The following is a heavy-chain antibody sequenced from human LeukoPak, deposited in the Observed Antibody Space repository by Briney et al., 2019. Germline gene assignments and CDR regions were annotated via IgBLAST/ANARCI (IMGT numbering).Heavy chain of an antibody. CDR3: ARDVLLWFGEPSNYYYYMDV. Sequence: PSQTLSLTCAISGDSVSSNSAAWNWIRQSPSRGLEWLGRTYYRSKWYNDYAVSVKSRITINPDTSKNQFSQQLNSVTPEDTAVYYCARDVLLWFGEPSNYYYYMDVWGKGTTVTISS. J-gene: IGHJ6*03. V-gene: IGHV6-1*01. CDR1: GDSVSSNSAA. D-gene: IGHD3-10*01. CDR2: TYYRSKWYN.